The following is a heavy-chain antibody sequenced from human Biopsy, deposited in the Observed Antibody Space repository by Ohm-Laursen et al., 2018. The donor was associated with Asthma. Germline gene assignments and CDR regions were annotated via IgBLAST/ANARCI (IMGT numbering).Heavy chain of an antibody. V-gene: IGHV1-3*01. CDR3: ARTYYDFLTGQVNDTFAL. Sequence: ASVKVSCKASGYTFIHFAIHWVRQAPGQRLEWMGWINAGDGNTKYSQKFQGRVTITRDTSASTAYMDLRSLRSENTAMYYCARTYYDFLTGQVNDTFALWGQGTMVTVSS. D-gene: IGHD3-9*01. CDR1: GYTFIHFA. J-gene: IGHJ3*01. CDR2: INAGDGNT.